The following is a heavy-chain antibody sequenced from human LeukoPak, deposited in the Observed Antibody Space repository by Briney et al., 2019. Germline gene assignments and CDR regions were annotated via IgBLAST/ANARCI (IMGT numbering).Heavy chain of an antibody. CDR1: GFTFSSYA. D-gene: IGHD4-23*01. V-gene: IGHV3-23*01. J-gene: IGHJ4*02. CDR3: AKGVYGGNSNDYFDY. CDR2: ISGSGGST. Sequence: PGGSLRLSCAASGFTFSSYAMSWVRQAPGKGLEWVSAISGSGGSTYYADSVKGRFTTSRDNSKNTLYLQMNSLRAEDTAVYYCAKGVYGGNSNDYFDYWGQGTLVTVSS.